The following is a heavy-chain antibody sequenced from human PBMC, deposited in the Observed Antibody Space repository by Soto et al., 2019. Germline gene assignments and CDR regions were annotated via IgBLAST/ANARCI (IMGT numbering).Heavy chain of an antibody. V-gene: IGHV4-61*01. Sequence: QVQLQESGPGLVKPSETLSLTCTVSGGSVSSGSYYWSWIRQPPGKGLEWIGYIYYSGSTNYNPSLKSRVTISVDSSKNPFSLKLSSVTAADTAVYYCARGSGPKDAFDIWGQGTMVTVSS. CDR1: GGSVSSGSYY. CDR3: ARGSGPKDAFDI. D-gene: IGHD2-15*01. J-gene: IGHJ3*02. CDR2: IYYSGST.